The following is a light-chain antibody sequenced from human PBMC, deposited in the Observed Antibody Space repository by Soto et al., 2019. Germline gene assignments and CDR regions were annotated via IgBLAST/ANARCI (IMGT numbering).Light chain of an antibody. CDR2: DTS. Sequence: PGERATLSCRASQSLSSSLAWYQQKPGQAPRVLIYDTSTRATGIPARFSGSGSGTDFTLTISRLEPEDSAVYYCHQRSNWWTFGQGTRVEIK. V-gene: IGKV3-11*01. CDR1: QSLSSS. J-gene: IGKJ1*01. CDR3: HQRSNWWT.